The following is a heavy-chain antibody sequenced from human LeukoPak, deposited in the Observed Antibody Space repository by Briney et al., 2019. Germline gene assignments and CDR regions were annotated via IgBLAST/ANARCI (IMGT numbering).Heavy chain of an antibody. J-gene: IGHJ4*02. CDR3: AKDRTGVTRGVDY. CDR1: GFTFSTYA. CDR2: ISGSGGTT. Sequence: GGSLRLSCAASGFTFSTYAISWVRQAPGKGLEWVSAISGSGGTTYYADSVKGRFTISRDNSKNTLYLQMNSLRAEDTAVYYCAKDRTGVTRGVDYWGQGTPVTVSS. D-gene: IGHD4-23*01. V-gene: IGHV3-23*01.